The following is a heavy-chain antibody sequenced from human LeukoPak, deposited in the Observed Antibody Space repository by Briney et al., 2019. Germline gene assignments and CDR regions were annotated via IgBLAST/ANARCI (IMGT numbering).Heavy chain of an antibody. CDR1: GATISRYY. J-gene: IGHJ4*02. CDR3: ARLKSRDGYGFDS. CDR2: IYYNGDT. D-gene: IGHD5-24*01. V-gene: IGHV4-59*08. Sequence: PSETLSLTCTVSGATISRYYWSWIRQPPGKGLEWIGYIYYNGDTYYNPSPKSRVTISVDTSKSQFSLKLTSVTAADTAVYYCARLKSRDGYGFDSWGQGALVTVSS.